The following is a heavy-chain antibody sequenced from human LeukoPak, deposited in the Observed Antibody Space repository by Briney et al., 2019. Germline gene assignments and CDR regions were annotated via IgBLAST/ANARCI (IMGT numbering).Heavy chain of an antibody. D-gene: IGHD6-19*01. CDR3: AKDLHSSGWSARFDY. CDR2: IRYDGSNK. J-gene: IGHJ4*02. V-gene: IGHV3-30*02. CDR1: GFTFSSYG. Sequence: GGSLRLSCAASGFTFSSYGMHWFRQAPGKGLEWVAFIRYDGSNKYYADSVKGRFTISRDNSKNTLYLQMNSLRAEDTAVYYCAKDLHSSGWSARFDYWGQGTLVTVSS.